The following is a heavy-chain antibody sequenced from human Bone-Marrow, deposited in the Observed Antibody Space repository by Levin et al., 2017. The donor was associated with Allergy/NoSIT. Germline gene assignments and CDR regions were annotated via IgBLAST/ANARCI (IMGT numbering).Heavy chain of an antibody. CDR3: ARERDYYDSGGYYAFDY. D-gene: IGHD3-22*01. Sequence: GGSLRLSCAASGFSVSGNYMSWVRQAPGKGLEWVSVIYSGGSTYYADSVKGRFTISRDSSKNTLYLQMNNLRAEDTAVYYCARERDYYDSGGYYAFDYWGQGTLVTVSS. J-gene: IGHJ4*02. CDR1: GFSVSGNY. CDR2: IYSGGST. V-gene: IGHV3-53*01.